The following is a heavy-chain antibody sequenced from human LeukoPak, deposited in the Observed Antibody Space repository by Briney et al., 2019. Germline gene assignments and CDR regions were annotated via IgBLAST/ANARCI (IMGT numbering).Heavy chain of an antibody. CDR2: ISWNSGSI. V-gene: IGHV3-9*01. Sequence: PGGSLRLSCAASGFTFDDYAMHWVRQAPGKGLEWVSGISWNSGSIGYADSVKGRFTISRDNAKNSLYLQMNSLRAEDTALYYCAKAREGEGDYHAPNFQHWGQGTLVTVSS. CDR3: AKAREGEGDYHAPNFQH. J-gene: IGHJ1*01. CDR1: GFTFDDYA. D-gene: IGHD4-17*01.